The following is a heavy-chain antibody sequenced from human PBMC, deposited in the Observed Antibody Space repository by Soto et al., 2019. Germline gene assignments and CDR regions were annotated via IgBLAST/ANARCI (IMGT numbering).Heavy chain of an antibody. Sequence: QVQLQESGPGLVKPSQTLSLTCTVSGGSISSGAYYWNWIRQHPGKGLEWIGYIYYSGSTYYNPSLKSRVTISVDTSKNQFSLKLSSVTAADTALYYCARVPNYDDSSGFPYYFDYWGQGTLVTVSS. D-gene: IGHD3-22*01. V-gene: IGHV4-31*03. CDR1: GGSISSGAYY. CDR2: IYYSGST. J-gene: IGHJ4*02. CDR3: ARVPNYDDSSGFPYYFDY.